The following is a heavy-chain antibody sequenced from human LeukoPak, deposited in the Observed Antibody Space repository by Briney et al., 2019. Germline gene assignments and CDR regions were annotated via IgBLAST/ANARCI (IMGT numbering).Heavy chain of an antibody. J-gene: IGHJ3*02. D-gene: IGHD3-22*01. CDR2: ISSSSSTI. CDR3: ARDHHRRLYDSQARDTFDI. V-gene: IGHV3-48*01. CDR1: GFTFSSYE. Sequence: GGSLRLSCAASGFTFSSYEMNWVRQAPGKGLEWVSYISSSSSTIYYADSVKGRFTISRDNAKNSLYLQMNSLRAEDTAVYYCARDHHRRLYDSQARDTFDIWGQGTMVTVSS.